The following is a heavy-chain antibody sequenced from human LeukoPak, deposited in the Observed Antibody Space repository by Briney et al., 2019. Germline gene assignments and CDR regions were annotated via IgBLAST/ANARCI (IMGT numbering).Heavy chain of an antibody. J-gene: IGHJ4*02. Sequence: GGSLRLSCAASGFRLSNHAMHWVRQAPGKGLEWVAMISYDVNIKYYGDSVKGRFAVSRDNSKNTLSLQMNSLRPEDTGLYYCARDISGGGLDYWGQGTLVTAST. CDR1: GFRLSNHA. D-gene: IGHD3-16*01. CDR3: ARDISGGGLDY. CDR2: ISYDVNIK. V-gene: IGHV3-30*09.